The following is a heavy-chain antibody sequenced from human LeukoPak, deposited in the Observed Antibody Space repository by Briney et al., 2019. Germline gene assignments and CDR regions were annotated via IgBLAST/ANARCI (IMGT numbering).Heavy chain of an antibody. J-gene: IGHJ2*01. Sequence: GGSLRLSCAASGFTFSSYEMNWVRQAPGKGLEWVSYISSSGSTIYYADSVKGRFTISRDNAKNSLYLQMNSLRAEDTAVYYCARTGCGGDCRRNWYFDLWGRGTLVTVSS. V-gene: IGHV3-48*03. D-gene: IGHD2-21*02. CDR1: GFTFSSYE. CDR3: ARTGCGGDCRRNWYFDL. CDR2: ISSSGSTI.